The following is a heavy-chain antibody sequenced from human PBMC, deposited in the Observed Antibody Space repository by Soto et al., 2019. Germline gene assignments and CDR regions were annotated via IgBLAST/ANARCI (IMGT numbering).Heavy chain of an antibody. D-gene: IGHD2-2*01. Sequence: EVQLLESGGGLVQPGGTLRLSCAASGFTFSSYAMRWVRQSRGKGLEWVSAVSGSGGSTYYADSVKGRFTISRDNSNNTLYLQMNSLRAEDTAVYYCAKDRGYCSSTSCYAFDYWGQGTLVTVSS. J-gene: IGHJ4*02. CDR1: GFTFSSYA. CDR2: VSGSGGST. V-gene: IGHV3-23*01. CDR3: AKDRGYCSSTSCYAFDY.